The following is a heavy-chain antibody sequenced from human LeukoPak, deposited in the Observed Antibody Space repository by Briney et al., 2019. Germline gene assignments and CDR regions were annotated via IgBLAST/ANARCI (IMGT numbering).Heavy chain of an antibody. CDR2: IKEDGSEI. Sequence: EGSLRLSCAASGFNFSTYWMTWVRQVPGKGLEWVANIKEDGSEIYYVDAVKGRFSISRDNAKTSLYLQMNNLSVADTAVYYCVTDQTGRHPYFFDYWGQGTLVTVSS. D-gene: IGHD3-10*01. J-gene: IGHJ4*02. CDR3: VTDQTGRHPYFFDY. CDR1: GFNFSTYW. V-gene: IGHV3-7*01.